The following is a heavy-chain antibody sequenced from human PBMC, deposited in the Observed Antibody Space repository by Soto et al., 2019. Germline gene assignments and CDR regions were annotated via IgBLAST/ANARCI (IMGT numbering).Heavy chain of an antibody. CDR2: IIPIFGVA. CDR1: GGTFSNSA. D-gene: IGHD1-26*01. J-gene: IGHJ6*02. CDR3: AREVGATTYDYYAMDV. V-gene: IGHV1-69*01. Sequence: QVQLLQSGAEVKKPGSSVKVSCTASGGTFSNSAISWVRQAPGQGLEWMGGIIPIFGVAHYAQKFQGRVTITADESTSTASMELSSLRSEDTAMYYCAREVGATTYDYYAMDVWGQGTTVTVSS.